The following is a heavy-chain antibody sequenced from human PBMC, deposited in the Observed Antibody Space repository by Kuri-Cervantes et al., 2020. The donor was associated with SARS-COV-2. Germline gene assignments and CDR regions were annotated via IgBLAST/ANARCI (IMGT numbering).Heavy chain of an antibody. J-gene: IGHJ4*02. CDR2: IYYSGST. V-gene: IGHV4-39*01. CDR3: ARLFSPWSVVGDY. Sequence: SETLSLTCTVSGDSISSSSYYWGWIRQPPGKGLEWIGTIYYSGSTDYNPSLKSRVTISVDTSKNQFSLKLGSVTATDTAVYYCARLFSPWSVVGDYWGQGTLVTVSS. D-gene: IGHD1-1*01. CDR1: GDSISSSSYY.